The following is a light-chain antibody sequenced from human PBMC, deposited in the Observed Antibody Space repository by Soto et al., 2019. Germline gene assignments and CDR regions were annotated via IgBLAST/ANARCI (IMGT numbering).Light chain of an antibody. CDR1: QSISTY. V-gene: IGKV1-39*01. CDR3: QQYNTYS. Sequence: DIQMTQSPSSLSASVGDRVTITCRASQSISTYLNWYQQKPGKAPRLLIYAASTLQSGVPSRFSGGGSGTEFTLTISSLQPDDFATYYCQQYNTYSFGPGTKVDIK. CDR2: AAS. J-gene: IGKJ3*01.